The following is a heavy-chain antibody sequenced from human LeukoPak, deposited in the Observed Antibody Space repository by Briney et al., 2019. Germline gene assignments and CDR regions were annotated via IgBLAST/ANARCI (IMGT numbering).Heavy chain of an antibody. D-gene: IGHD1-7*01. CDR3: ARDNNWNYPDY. J-gene: IGHJ4*02. CDR1: GFTFSSYA. Sequence: GGSLRLSCAASGFTFSSYAMSWVRQAPGKGLVWVARISNDGSITRYADSVKGRFTISRDNAKNTLFLQMSSLRAEDTAVYYCARDNNWNYPDYWGQGTLVTVSS. V-gene: IGHV3-74*01. CDR2: ISNDGSIT.